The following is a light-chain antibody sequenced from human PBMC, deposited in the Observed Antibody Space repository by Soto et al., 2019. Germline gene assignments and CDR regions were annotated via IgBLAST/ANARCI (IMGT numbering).Light chain of an antibody. V-gene: IGKV1-5*01. CDR2: DAS. Sequence: DIQMTQSPSTLSASVGDRVSITCRASQRVNTCLAWYQQKPGKAPTLLIYDASSLQSGVPSRFSGSGSGTEFTLTISSLQPDDFATYYCQQYQIDRTLGQGTKVDIK. CDR3: QQYQIDRT. J-gene: IGKJ1*01. CDR1: QRVNTC.